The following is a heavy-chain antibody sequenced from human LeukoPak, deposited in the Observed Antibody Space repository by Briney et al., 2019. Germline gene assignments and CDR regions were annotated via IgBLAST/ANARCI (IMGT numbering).Heavy chain of an antibody. J-gene: IGHJ4*02. Sequence: GGSLRLSCAASGFTFSDFYMSWLRQTPGKGLEWVSYISTTGTTVDYVASVKGRFPISRDNAKGSLYLQMNNLGADDTAVYYCAKGHTYGMIWGQGTLVTVSS. CDR1: GFTFSDFY. CDR3: AKGHTYGMI. D-gene: IGHD2-8*01. V-gene: IGHV3-11*01. CDR2: ISTTGTTV.